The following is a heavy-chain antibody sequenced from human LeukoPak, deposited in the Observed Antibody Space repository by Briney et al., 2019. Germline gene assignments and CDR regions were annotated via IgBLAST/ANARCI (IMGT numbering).Heavy chain of an antibody. CDR3: AKDVSGSGSSY. CDR2: ISYDGSNK. Sequence: GGSLRLSCAASGFTFSSYAMHWVRQAPGKGLEWVAVISYDGSNKYYADSVKGRFTISRDNSKKTLYLQMNSLRVEDTAVYYCAKDVSGSGSSYWGQGTLVTVSS. J-gene: IGHJ4*02. V-gene: IGHV3-30-3*01. CDR1: GFTFSSYA. D-gene: IGHD3-10*01.